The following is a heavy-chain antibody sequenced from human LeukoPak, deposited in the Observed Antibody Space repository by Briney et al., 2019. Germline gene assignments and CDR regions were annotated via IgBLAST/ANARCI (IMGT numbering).Heavy chain of an antibody. D-gene: IGHD3-22*01. CDR3: ARRVTIIVVVFDS. J-gene: IGHJ4*02. Sequence: PSETLSLTCAVSGGSVSGYYWSWIRQSPGKGLEWIGEIDHSGSTNYNPSLKSRVSITVDTSKNRFSLNLTSVTAADTAVYYCARRVTIIVVVFDSWGQGTLATVSS. CDR2: IDHSGST. CDR1: GGSVSGYY. V-gene: IGHV4-34*01.